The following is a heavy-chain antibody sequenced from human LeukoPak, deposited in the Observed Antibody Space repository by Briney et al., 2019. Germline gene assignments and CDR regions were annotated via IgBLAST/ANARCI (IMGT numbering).Heavy chain of an antibody. Sequence: PSETLSLTCAVYGESFSTYYWSWIRQPPGKGLEWIGEINHSGSTNYNPSLKSRVTISVGTSKNQFSLKLGSVTAADTAVYYCANALPRRPFDMWGQGTVVTVSS. CDR3: ANALPRRPFDM. V-gene: IGHV4-34*01. CDR1: GESFSTYY. CDR2: INHSGST. J-gene: IGHJ3*02.